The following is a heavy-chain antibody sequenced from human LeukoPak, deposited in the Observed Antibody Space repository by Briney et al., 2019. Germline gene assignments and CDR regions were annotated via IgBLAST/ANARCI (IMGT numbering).Heavy chain of an antibody. CDR1: GFTFDGYG. V-gene: IGHV3-20*04. Sequence: GGSLRLSCVVSGFTFDGYGMHWVRQSPGKGLEWVSGINWSGDRTGYADSVKGRFTISRDNAKNSLHLLMNSLKAEASAFFYFARGTSLPDCAGDFVVVPAAMTEMQEFLDSWGQRPLVTVPS. D-gene: IGHD2-2*01. J-gene: IGHJ4*02. CDR2: INWSGDRT. CDR3: ARGTSLPDCAGDFVVVPAAMTEMQEFLDS.